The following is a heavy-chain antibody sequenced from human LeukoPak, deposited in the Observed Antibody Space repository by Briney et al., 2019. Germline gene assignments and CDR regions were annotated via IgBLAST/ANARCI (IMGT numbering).Heavy chain of an antibody. CDR1: GYTFTGYF. CDR3: ARAGSYRYADY. D-gene: IGHD3-16*02. CDR2: INPNNGAT. V-gene: IGHV1-2*06. Sequence: ASVKVSCKASGYTFTGYFMHWVRQAPGRGLEWMGRINPNNGATNFTQKFQGRVTMTRDTSISTAYMELSSLTSDDTAVYYCARAGSYRYADYWGQGTVVTVSS. J-gene: IGHJ4*02.